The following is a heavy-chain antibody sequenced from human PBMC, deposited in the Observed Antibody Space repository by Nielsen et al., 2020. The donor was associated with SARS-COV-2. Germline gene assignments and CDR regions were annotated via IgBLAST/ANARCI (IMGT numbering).Heavy chain of an antibody. CDR1: GGSISSGGFY. J-gene: IGHJ5*02. V-gene: IGHV4-31*03. CDR3: ERESEEARNPNWFDP. CDR2: IYYSGST. Sequence: SETRSLTCTVSGGSISSGGFYWSWIRQHPGKGLEWIGYIYYSGSTYYNPSLKSRLTMSVDTSKHQFSLKLSSVTAEDTAVYYGERESEEARNPNWFDPWGQGTQVTVSS. D-gene: IGHD1-14*01.